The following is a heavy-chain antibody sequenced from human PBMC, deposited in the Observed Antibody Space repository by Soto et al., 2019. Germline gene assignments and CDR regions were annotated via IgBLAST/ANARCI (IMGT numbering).Heavy chain of an antibody. J-gene: IGHJ6*02. V-gene: IGHV3-48*02. CDR1: GFSFSSYS. CDR3: ARENWDYYYGMDV. Sequence: GGSLRLSCAASGFSFSSYSMNWVRQAPGKGLEWVSYISSSSSTIYYADSGKGRFTISRDDAKNSLYLQMNSLRDEDTAVYYCARENWDYYYGMDVWGQGTTVTVSS. D-gene: IGHD7-27*01. CDR2: ISSSSSTI.